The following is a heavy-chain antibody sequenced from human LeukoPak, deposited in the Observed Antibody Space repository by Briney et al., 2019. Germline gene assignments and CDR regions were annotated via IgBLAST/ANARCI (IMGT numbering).Heavy chain of an antibody. CDR3: ARHRGDILTGYYYYFDY. J-gene: IGHJ4*02. V-gene: IGHV4-39*01. CDR1: GCSISSSSYY. D-gene: IGHD3-9*01. Sequence: PSDTLSLTCTVSGCSISSSSYYWGWLRQPPGNGLKGLGSIYYSESTYYNPSLNRRGIISVNTSNNQFSQKLSSVTAADTAVYYCARHRGDILTGYYYYFDYWGQGTLVTVSS. CDR2: IYYSEST.